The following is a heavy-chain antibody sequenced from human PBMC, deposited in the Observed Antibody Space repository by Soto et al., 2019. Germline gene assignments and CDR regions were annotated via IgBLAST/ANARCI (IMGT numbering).Heavy chain of an antibody. CDR1: GSTFPNYP. J-gene: IGHJ5*02. Sequence: VQLVESGGGVIHPGKSLRLSCTASGSTFPNYPMHWVRQAPDKGLEWVAVISHYGVTKNSADSVKGRFTISRDNSRNTLYLQMNSLRIEDTAMYYCVRGGYSSSWERLDPWGQGTLVTVSS. V-gene: IGHV3-30-3*01. CDR2: ISHYGVTK. CDR3: VRGGYSSSWERLDP. D-gene: IGHD4-4*01.